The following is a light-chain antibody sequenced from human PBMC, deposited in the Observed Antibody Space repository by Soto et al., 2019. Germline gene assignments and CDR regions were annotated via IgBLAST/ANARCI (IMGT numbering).Light chain of an antibody. V-gene: IGKV1-8*01. J-gene: IGKJ5*01. CDR1: QGISSY. CDR2: AAS. Sequence: AIRMTQSPSSFSASTGDRVTITCRASQGISSYLAWYQQKPGKAPKLLIYAASTLQSGVPSRFSGSGSGTDFTLTISCLQSEDFATYYCQQYYSQGITFGQGTRLEIK. CDR3: QQYYSQGIT.